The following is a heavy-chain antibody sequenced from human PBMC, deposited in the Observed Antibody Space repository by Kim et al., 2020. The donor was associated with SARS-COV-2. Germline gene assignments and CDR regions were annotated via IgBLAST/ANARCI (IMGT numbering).Heavy chain of an antibody. Sequence: SETLSLTCTVSGGSISSGGYYWSWIRQHPGKGLEWIGYIYYSGSTYYNPSLKSRVTISVDTSKNQFSLKLSSVTAADTAVYYCARDKIRGPIYDILTGYYSSLWYDGMDVWGQGTTVTVSS. D-gene: IGHD3-9*01. CDR1: GGSISSGGYY. CDR2: IYYSGST. CDR3: ARDKIRGPIYDILTGYYSSLWYDGMDV. V-gene: IGHV4-31*03. J-gene: IGHJ6*02.